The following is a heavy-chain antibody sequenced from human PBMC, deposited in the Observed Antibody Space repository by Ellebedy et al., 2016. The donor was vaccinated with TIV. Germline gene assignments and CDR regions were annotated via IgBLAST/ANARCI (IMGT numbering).Heavy chain of an antibody. V-gene: IGHV3-21*06. Sequence: GGSLRLSXAASGFTFSSFSMNWVRQAPGKGLEWVASIGSRIQNIDYADSVKGRFSISRDNAKNLLFLQMNDLRVEDTAVYFCARDFPVRGSYFDSWGQGTLVTVSS. J-gene: IGHJ4*02. D-gene: IGHD3-10*01. CDR3: ARDFPVRGSYFDS. CDR2: IGSRIQNI. CDR1: GFTFSSFS.